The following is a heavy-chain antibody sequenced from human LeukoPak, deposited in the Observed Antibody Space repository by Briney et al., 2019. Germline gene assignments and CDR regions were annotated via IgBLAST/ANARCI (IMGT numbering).Heavy chain of an antibody. CDR1: GFTFSSYS. CDR3: ARGLTVTTVTPFDY. V-gene: IGHV3-48*04. D-gene: IGHD4-17*01. CDR2: ISSSSSTI. J-gene: IGHJ4*02. Sequence: GGSLRLSCAASGFTFSSYSMNWVRQAPGKGLEWVSYISSSSSTIYYADSVKGRFTISRDNAKNSLYLQMHSLRAEDTAVYYCARGLTVTTVTPFDYWGQGTLVTVSS.